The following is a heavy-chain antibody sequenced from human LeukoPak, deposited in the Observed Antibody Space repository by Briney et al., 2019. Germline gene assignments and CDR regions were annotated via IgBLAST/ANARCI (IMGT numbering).Heavy chain of an antibody. J-gene: IGHJ4*02. CDR3: AELGITMIGGV. D-gene: IGHD3-10*02. CDR2: ISDSGSTI. V-gene: IGHV3-48*04. CDR1: GFTFSSYG. Sequence: PGGSLRLSCAASGFTFSSYGMHWVRQAPGKGLEWVSYISDSGSTIYYADSVKGRFTISRDNAKNSLYLQMNSLRAEDTAVYYCAELGITMIGGVWGQGPLVTVSS.